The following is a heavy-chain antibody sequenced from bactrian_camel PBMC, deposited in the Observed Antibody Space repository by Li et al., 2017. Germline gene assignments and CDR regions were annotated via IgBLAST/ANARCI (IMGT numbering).Heavy chain of an antibody. V-gene: IGHV3S28*01. CDR2: IDTGDGST. Sequence: QLVESGGGSALAGGSVRLSCAASGYTFNTYSWFRQAPGQEREGVAAIDTGDGSTYYLNSVEGRFTISHDNAKNTLYLQMNNLKPEDTAMYYCVADCELRYDYFDFNVGSWGQGTQVTVS. CDR1: GYTFNTY. D-gene: IGHD3*01. J-gene: IGHJ4*01. CDR3: VADCELRYDYFDFNVGS.